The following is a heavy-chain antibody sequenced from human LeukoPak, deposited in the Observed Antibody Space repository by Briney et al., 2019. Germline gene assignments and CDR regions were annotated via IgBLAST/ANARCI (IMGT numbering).Heavy chain of an antibody. J-gene: IGHJ4*02. Sequence: GGSLRLSCEASGFTFSSYAMSWVRHAPGKGLEWVSGLSGSGDSTYYADSVKGRFTISRDNSKNTLYLQMKSLRSEDTAVYYCAKITYDILTGYDCWGQGTLVTVSS. V-gene: IGHV3-23*01. CDR2: LSGSGDST. CDR3: AKITYDILTGYDC. CDR1: GFTFSSYA. D-gene: IGHD3-9*01.